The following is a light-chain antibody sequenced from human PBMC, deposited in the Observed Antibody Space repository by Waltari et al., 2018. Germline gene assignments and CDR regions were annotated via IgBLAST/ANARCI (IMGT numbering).Light chain of an antibody. CDR3: SSYAGSKFWV. J-gene: IGLJ3*02. CDR2: EVS. V-gene: IGLV2-8*01. CDR1: SSDVGGYNY. Sequence: QSALTQPPSASGSPGQSGTISCTGTSSDVGGYNYVSWFQQRPGKAPKVMIYEVSKRPSGVPDRFSGSKSGNTASLIVSGLQAEDEADYYCSSYAGSKFWVFGGGTKLTVL.